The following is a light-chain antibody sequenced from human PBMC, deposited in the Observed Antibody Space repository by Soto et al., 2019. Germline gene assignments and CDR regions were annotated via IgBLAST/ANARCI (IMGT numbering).Light chain of an antibody. V-gene: IGKV3-15*01. CDR3: QQYKSWPPLT. J-gene: IGKJ4*01. Sequence: DIVMTQSPAILSVSLGERATLSCLASQSISDNLAWYQQRSGQAPRLLIYGASTRATGVPARFSGSGSGTEFTLTIRSLQYDDFAIYYCQQYKSWPPLTFGGGTKVE. CDR2: GAS. CDR1: QSISDN.